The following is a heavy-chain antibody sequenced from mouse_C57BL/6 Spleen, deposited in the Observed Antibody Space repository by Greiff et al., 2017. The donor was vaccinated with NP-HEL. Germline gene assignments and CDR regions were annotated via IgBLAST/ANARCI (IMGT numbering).Heavy chain of an antibody. D-gene: IGHD2-4*01. CDR1: GFTFSSYA. Sequence: DVKLQESGGGLVKPGGSLKLSCAASGFTFSSYAMSWVRQTPEKRLEWVATISDGGSYTYYPDNVKGRFTISRDNAKNNLYLQMSHLKSEDTAMYYCARDQGGLQGAFYAMDYWGQGTSVTVSS. V-gene: IGHV5-4*01. CDR2: ISDGGSYT. CDR3: ARDQGGLQGAFYAMDY. J-gene: IGHJ4*01.